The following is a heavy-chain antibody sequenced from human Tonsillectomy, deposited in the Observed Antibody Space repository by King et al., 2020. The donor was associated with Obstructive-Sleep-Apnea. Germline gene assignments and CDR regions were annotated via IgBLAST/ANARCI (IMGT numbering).Heavy chain of an antibody. V-gene: IGHV3-9*01. D-gene: IGHD3-9*01. J-gene: IGHJ4*02. CDR3: AKDISYDILTGDFDY. Sequence: VQLVESGGGLAQPGRSLRLSCAASGFTFDDYAMHWGRQAPGKGLEWVSGISWYGVSRGDADSVKGRFTISRDNAKSSLYLQMNSLRAEDTALYYCAKDISYDILTGDFDYWGQGTLVTVSS. CDR2: ISWYGVSR. CDR1: GFTFDDYA.